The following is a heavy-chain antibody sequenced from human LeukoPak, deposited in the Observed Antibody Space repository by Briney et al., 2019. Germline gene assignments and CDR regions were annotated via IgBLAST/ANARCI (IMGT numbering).Heavy chain of an antibody. Sequence: ASVTVSCKASGYTFTGYYMHWVRQAPGQGLEWMGWINPNCGDTNYAQKFEGRVTMTRDTSISTAYMELSRLRSDDTAVYYCARESLPLWFGESIDAFDIWGQGTMVTVSS. CDR3: ARESLPLWFGESIDAFDI. CDR2: INPNCGDT. CDR1: GYTFTGYY. J-gene: IGHJ3*02. D-gene: IGHD3-10*01. V-gene: IGHV1-2*02.